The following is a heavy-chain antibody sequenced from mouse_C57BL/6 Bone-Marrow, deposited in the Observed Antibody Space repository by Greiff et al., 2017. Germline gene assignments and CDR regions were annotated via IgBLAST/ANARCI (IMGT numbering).Heavy chain of an antibody. D-gene: IGHD2-3*01. CDR1: GYTFTDYY. Sequence: EVKLQQSGPELVKPGASVKISCKASGYTFTDYYMNWVKQSHGKSLEWIGDINPNNGGTSYNQKFKGKATLTVDKSSSTAYMELRSLTSEDSAVYYCARRGGYCGFDYWGQGTTLTVSS. J-gene: IGHJ2*01. V-gene: IGHV1-26*01. CDR3: ARRGGYCGFDY. CDR2: INPNNGGT.